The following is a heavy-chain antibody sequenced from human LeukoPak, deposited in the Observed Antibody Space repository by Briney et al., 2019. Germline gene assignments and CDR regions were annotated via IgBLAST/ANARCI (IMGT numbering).Heavy chain of an antibody. V-gene: IGHV3-74*01. CDR3: ARARYSGTWTLHI. D-gene: IGHD6-13*01. CDR1: GFTFSSYW. CDR2: INDDGSST. J-gene: IGHJ2*01. Sequence: GGSLRLSCADSGFTFSSYWMHWVRQAPGKGLVWVSRINDDGSSTSYADSVKGRFTISRDNAKNTLYLQMSSLRGEDTAVYYCARARYSGTWTLHIWGRGTLVTASS.